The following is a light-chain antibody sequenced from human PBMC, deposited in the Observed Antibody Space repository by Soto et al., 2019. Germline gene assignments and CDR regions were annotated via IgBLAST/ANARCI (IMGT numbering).Light chain of an antibody. CDR3: CSYTTSNTRQIV. J-gene: IGLJ1*01. V-gene: IGLV2-14*01. CDR1: SSDIVGYNY. CDR2: DVT. Sequence: QSVLTQPASVSGSPGQSTTISCTGTSSDIVGYNYVSWYQQQPGKAPKFMIYDVTNRPSGVSNRFSGSKSGNTASLTISGLQAEDEADYYCCSYTTSNTRQIVFGTGTKVTVL.